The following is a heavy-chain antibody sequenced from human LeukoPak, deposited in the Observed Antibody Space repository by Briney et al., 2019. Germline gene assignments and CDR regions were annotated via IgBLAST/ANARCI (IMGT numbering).Heavy chain of an antibody. D-gene: IGHD2-2*01. CDR1: GGSFSGYY. Sequence: SETLSLTCAVYGGSFSGYYWGWLRQPPGKGLEWIGSIYYSGSTYYNPSLKSRVTISVDTSKNQFSLKLSSVTAADTAVYYCASPGYCSSTSCSSLDYWGQGTLVTVSS. V-gene: IGHV4-39*01. CDR3: ASPGYCSSTSCSSLDY. CDR2: IYYSGST. J-gene: IGHJ4*02.